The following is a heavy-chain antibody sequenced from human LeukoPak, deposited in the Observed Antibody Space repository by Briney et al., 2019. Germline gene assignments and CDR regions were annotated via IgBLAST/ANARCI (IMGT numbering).Heavy chain of an antibody. D-gene: IGHD3-22*01. Sequence: PSETLSLTCTVSGYSISSGYYWGWIRQPPGKGLEWIGSIYHSGSTYYNPSLKSRVTISVDTSKNQFSLKLSSVTAADTAVYYCARAPYYYDSSGYPNWFDPWGQGTLVTVSS. CDR1: GYSISSGYY. CDR2: IYHSGST. V-gene: IGHV4-38-2*02. J-gene: IGHJ5*02. CDR3: ARAPYYYDSSGYPNWFDP.